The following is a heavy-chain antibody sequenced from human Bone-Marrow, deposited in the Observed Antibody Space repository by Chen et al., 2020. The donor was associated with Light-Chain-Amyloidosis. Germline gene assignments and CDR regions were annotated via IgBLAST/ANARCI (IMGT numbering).Heavy chain of an antibody. CDR2: ISSSGSYI. CDR1: N. D-gene: IGHD3-22*01. Sequence: NMNWVRQAPGKGLEWVSSISSSGSYIFYADSVKGRFSISRDNARNSVYLQMNSLRAEDTALYYCARAGSPYDSTGSFDSWGQGTLVTVSS. V-gene: IGHV3-21*01. CDR3: ARAGSPYDSTGSFDS. J-gene: IGHJ4*02.